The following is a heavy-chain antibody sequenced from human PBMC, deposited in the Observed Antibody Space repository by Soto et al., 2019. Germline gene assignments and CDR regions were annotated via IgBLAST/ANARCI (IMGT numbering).Heavy chain of an antibody. V-gene: IGHV4-34*01. CDR2: INHSGST. CDR3: ARGHSSLDYYDSLFY. CDR1: GGSFSGYY. J-gene: IGHJ4*02. D-gene: IGHD3-22*01. Sequence: PSETLSLTCAVYGGSFSGYYWSWIRQPPGKGLEWIGEINHSGSTNYNPSLKSRVTISVDTSKNQFSLKLSSVTAADTAVYYCARGHSSLDYYDSLFYWGQGTLVTVSS.